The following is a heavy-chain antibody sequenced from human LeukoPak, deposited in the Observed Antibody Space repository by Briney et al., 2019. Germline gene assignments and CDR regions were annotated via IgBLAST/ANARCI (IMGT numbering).Heavy chain of an antibody. D-gene: IGHD2-15*01. J-gene: IGHJ5*02. CDR1: GGSISSGGYY. Sequence: PSQTLSLTCTVSGGSISSGGYYWSWIRQHPGKGLEWIGYIYYSGSTYYNPSLKSRVTISVDTSKNQFSLKLSSVTAADTAVYYCARVGYCSGGSCDDLGWFDPWGQGTLVTVSS. CDR3: ARVGYCSGGSCDDLGWFDP. CDR2: IYYSGST. V-gene: IGHV4-31*03.